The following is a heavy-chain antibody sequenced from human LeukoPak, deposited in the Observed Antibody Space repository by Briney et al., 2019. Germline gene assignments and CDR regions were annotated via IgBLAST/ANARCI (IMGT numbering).Heavy chain of an antibody. CDR1: GYTFTGYY. CDR2: INPNSGGT. CDR3: ARAVPAPCGYCTNGVRRPWGLYY. D-gene: IGHD2-8*01. J-gene: IGHJ4*02. Sequence: GASVKVSCKASGYTFTGYYMHWVRQAPGQGLECMGWINPNSGGTNYAQKFQGRVTMTRRTSISTAYMELSRLRSDDTDVSYCARAVPAPCGYCTNGVRRPWGLYYWGQGTLVTVSS. V-gene: IGHV1-2*02.